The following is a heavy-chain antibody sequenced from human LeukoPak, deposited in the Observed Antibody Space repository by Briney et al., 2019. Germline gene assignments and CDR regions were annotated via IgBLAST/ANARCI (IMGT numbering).Heavy chain of an antibody. D-gene: IGHD3-3*01. CDR1: GGSISSSSYY. Sequence: TSETLSLTCTVSGGSISSSSYYWGWIRQPPGKGLEWIGSIYYSGSTYYNPSLKSRVTISVDTSKNQFSLKLGSVTAADTAVYYCARHPLVLRFLEFLHYFDYWGQGTLVTVSS. CDR3: ARHPLVLRFLEFLHYFDY. J-gene: IGHJ4*02. CDR2: IYYSGST. V-gene: IGHV4-39*01.